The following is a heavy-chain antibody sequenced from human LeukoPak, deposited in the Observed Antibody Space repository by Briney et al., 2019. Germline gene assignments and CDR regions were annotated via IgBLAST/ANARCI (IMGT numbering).Heavy chain of an antibody. CDR1: GDSITSGSYY. Sequence: SETLSLTCTVSGDSITSGSYYWGWIRQPPGRGLEWIGSIYYSGSTYYNQSLKSRLTISVDPSKNQFSLKLNSVTAADAAIYYCARSYYETSGYHYWYLHLWGRGTLVTVSS. CDR2: IYYSGST. CDR3: ARSYYETSGYHYWYLHL. D-gene: IGHD3-22*01. V-gene: IGHV4-39*07. J-gene: IGHJ2*01.